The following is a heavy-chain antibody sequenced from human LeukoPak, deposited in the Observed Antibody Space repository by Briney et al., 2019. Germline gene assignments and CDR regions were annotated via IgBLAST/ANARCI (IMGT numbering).Heavy chain of an antibody. D-gene: IGHD3-10*01. J-gene: IGHJ4*02. V-gene: IGHV3-23*01. CDR3: SKEFYYGSRRYYPPFDY. CDR1: QFTFSSYA. CDR2: ICGNGGRT. Sequence: PGGSLRLSCAASQFTFSSYAMRWVRQAPGKGLEWVSVICGNGGRTNYADSVKGRFTISRDNSKNTLYLQLNSRRAEDAVVYYCSKEFYYGSRRYYPPFDYWGQGTVVTVSS.